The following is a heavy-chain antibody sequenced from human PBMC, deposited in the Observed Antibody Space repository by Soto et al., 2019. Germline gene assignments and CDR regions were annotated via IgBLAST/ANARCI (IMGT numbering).Heavy chain of an antibody. J-gene: IGHJ4*02. CDR1: GFTFSSYW. V-gene: IGHV3-74*01. CDR2: INADATDT. Sequence: EVQLVESGGGLVQPGGSLRLSCAASGFTFSSYWMHWVRQGPGMGLVWVSRINADATDTDYAYSVKSRFTISRDNAKNTLYLQMNSLRVEDTAVYFCARSVYGSGDGNDYWGQGTLVTVSS. D-gene: IGHD3-10*01. CDR3: ARSVYGSGDGNDY.